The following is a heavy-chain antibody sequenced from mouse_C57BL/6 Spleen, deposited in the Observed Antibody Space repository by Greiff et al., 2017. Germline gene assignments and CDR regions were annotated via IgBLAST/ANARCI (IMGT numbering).Heavy chain of an antibody. Sequence: VQLQQSVAGLVRPGASVKLSCTASGFDIPNTYMPWVKQRPEQGLEWIGRIDPANGNTKYAPTFQGQATITADTSSNTAYLQRSSLTSEDTDNYDCAKGSSGLGFADWGTGTMVTVSA. CDR2: IDPANGNT. J-gene: IGHJ3*01. CDR1: GFDIPNTY. D-gene: IGHD3-2*02. CDR3: AKGSSGLGFAD. V-gene: IGHV14-3*01.